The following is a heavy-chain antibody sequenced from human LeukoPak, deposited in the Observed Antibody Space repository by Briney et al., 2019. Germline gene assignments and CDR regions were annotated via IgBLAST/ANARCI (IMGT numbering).Heavy chain of an antibody. CDR3: ARDVDTSSHSSQLDP. CDR2: IRSVGSKQ. V-gene: IGHV3-33*01. CDR1: GFTFSTFG. J-gene: IGHJ5*02. D-gene: IGHD5-18*01. Sequence: GGSLRLSCATAGFTFSTFGIHWVRQTPGKGLEWAAAIRSVGSKQYYGDSVKGRFTISRDSSKNTVYLQMNSLRDEDTAVYYCARDVDTSSHSSQLDPWGQGTLVTVSS.